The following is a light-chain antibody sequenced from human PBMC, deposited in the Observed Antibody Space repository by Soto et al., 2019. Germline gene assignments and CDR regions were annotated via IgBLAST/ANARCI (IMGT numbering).Light chain of an antibody. CDR3: CSYTSDTIRV. J-gene: IGLJ2*01. Sequence: QSSLTQPASVSGSPGQSITISCAGTSSDVGGYNYVSWYQQHPGKAPKLMIYDVSNRPSGVSNRFSGSKSGNTASLTISGLQAEDEANYYCCSYTSDTIRVFGGGTKLTVL. CDR1: SSDVGGYNY. V-gene: IGLV2-14*01. CDR2: DVS.